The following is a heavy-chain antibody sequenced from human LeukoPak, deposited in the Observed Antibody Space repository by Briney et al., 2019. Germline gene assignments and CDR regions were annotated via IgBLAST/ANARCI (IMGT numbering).Heavy chain of an antibody. CDR3: ARGYYYDSSGYPDAFDI. CDR2: IYGSGTI. V-gene: IGHV4-4*07. D-gene: IGHD3-22*01. CDR1: GGSISRSY. Sequence: SETLSLTCTVSGGSISRSYWSWMRQPAGKGPEWIGRIYGSGTITYNPSLESRVTISVDTSKNQFSLKLSSVTAADTAVYYCARGYYYDSSGYPDAFDIWGQGTVVTVSS. J-gene: IGHJ3*02.